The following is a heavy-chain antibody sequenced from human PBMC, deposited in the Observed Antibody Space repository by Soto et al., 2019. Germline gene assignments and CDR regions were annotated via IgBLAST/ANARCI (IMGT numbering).Heavy chain of an antibody. CDR1: GYSFTSYW. J-gene: IGHJ6*02. Sequence: PGESLKISCKGSGYSFTSYWIGWVRQMPGKGLEWMGIIYPGDSDTRYSPSFQGQVTISADKSISTAYLQWSSLKASDTAMYYCARSEIAVANGMDVWGQGTTVTVSS. CDR3: ARSEIAVANGMDV. D-gene: IGHD6-19*01. CDR2: IYPGDSDT. V-gene: IGHV5-51*01.